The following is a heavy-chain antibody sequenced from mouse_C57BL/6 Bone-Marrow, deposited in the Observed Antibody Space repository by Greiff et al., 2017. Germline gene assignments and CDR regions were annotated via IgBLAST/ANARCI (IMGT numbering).Heavy chain of an antibody. CDR1: YTFSRRVH. D-gene: IGHD2-3*01. J-gene: IGHJ1*03. CDR3: SEDSAVYYCAAIWVWDGYPHWYFDV. CDR2: GQGLEWIG. Sequence: QVQLKQSGPELARPWASVKISCQAFYTFSRRVHFAIRDTNYWMQWVKQRPGQGLEWIGAIYPGNGVTSYNQKFQGKATLTADKSSSTAYMQLSSLTSEDSAVYYCAAIWVWDGYPHWYFDVWGTGTTVTVSS. V-gene: IGHV1-87*01.